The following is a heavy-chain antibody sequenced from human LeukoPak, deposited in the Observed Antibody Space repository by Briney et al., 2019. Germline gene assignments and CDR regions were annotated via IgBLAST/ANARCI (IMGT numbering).Heavy chain of an antibody. Sequence: GGSLRLSCAASGFTFSSYVMSWVRQAPRKGLEWVSAISGSGGSTFYADSVKGRLSISRDHSKNTLYLQMNSLRAEDTAVYYCAKGLPGSGYYYFDYWGQGTLVTVSS. V-gene: IGHV3-23*01. CDR1: GFTFSSYV. CDR2: ISGSGGST. CDR3: AKGLPGSGYYYFDY. J-gene: IGHJ4*02. D-gene: IGHD3-3*01.